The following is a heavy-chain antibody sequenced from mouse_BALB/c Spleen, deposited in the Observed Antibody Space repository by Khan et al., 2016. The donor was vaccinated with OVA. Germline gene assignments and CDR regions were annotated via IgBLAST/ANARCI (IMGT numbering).Heavy chain of an antibody. CDR2: IYPGSGST. V-gene: IGHV1S22*01. J-gene: IGHJ3*01. D-gene: IGHD2-12*01. Sequence: LQQSGSELVRPGASVKLSCKASGYTFTSYWMHWVKQRPGQGLEWIGDIYPGSGSTNYDEKFKSKATLTVDTSSSTAYMQLSSLTSEDSADYDCTRWSYWFAYWGQGTLVTVSA. CDR1: GYTFTSYW. CDR3: TRWSYWFAY.